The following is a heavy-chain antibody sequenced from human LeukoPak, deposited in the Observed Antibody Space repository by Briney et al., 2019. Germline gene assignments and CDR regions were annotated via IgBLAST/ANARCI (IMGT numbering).Heavy chain of an antibody. CDR2: ISYDGSAK. V-gene: IGHV3-30-3*01. CDR3: ARDRYDIVTGYNPLGAFDL. CDR1: GFTFSTYA. D-gene: IGHD3-9*01. Sequence: GGSLRLSCAASGFTFSTYAMHWVRQAPGKGLEWVAIISYDGSAKYYADSVKGRFTISRDNAKNTLYLQMNSLRAEDTAVYYCARDRYDIVTGYNPLGAFDLWGQGTMVTVSS. J-gene: IGHJ3*01.